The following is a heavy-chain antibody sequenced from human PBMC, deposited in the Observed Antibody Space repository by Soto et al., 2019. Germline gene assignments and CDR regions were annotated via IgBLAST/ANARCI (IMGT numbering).Heavy chain of an antibody. V-gene: IGHV4-31*03. J-gene: IGHJ6*03. Sequence: QVQLQESGPGLVKPSQTLSLTCTVSGGSISSGGYYWSWIRQHPGKGLEWIGYIYYSGSSYYNPSLKSRVTISVDTSKNQFSLKLSSVTAADTAVYYCARVIVTPYYYYYYYMDVWGKGTTVTVSS. CDR1: GGSISSGGYY. CDR3: ARVIVTPYYYYYYYMDV. CDR2: IYYSGSS. D-gene: IGHD4-4*01.